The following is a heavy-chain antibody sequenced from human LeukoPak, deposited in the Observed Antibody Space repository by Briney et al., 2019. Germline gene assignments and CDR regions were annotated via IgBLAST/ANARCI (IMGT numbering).Heavy chain of an antibody. CDR3: AKGFRTTKGPFDY. CDR1: GFTFSSYG. CDR2: ISYDGSNK. D-gene: IGHD1-14*01. Sequence: PGGSLRLSCAASGFTFSSYGMHWVRQAPGKGLEWVAVISYDGSNKYYADSVKGRFTISRDNSKNTLYLQMNSLRAEDTAVYYCAKGFRTTKGPFDYWGQGTLVTVSS. J-gene: IGHJ4*02. V-gene: IGHV3-30*18.